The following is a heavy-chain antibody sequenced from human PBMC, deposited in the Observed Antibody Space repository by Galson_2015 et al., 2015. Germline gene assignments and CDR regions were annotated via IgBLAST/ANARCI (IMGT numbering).Heavy chain of an antibody. D-gene: IGHD3-10*01. CDR1: GFTFSSYA. Sequence: SLRLSCAASGFTFSSYAMSWLRQAPGKGLEWVSAISGSGGGTYYADSVKGRFTISRDNSKNTLYLQMSSLRAEDTAVYYCANSGSGSGLFYYYMDFWGKGTTVTVSS. V-gene: IGHV3-23*01. J-gene: IGHJ6*03. CDR3: ANSGSGSGLFYYYMDF. CDR2: ISGSGGGT.